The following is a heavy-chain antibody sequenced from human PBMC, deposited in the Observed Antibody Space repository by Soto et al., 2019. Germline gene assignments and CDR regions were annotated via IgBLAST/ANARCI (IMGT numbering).Heavy chain of an antibody. D-gene: IGHD2-2*02. CDR1: GFTFNTYG. Sequence: PGGSLRLSCAASGFTFNTYGLHWVRQAPGKGLERVAVISYDGSTKYYGDSVKGRFSISRDNSKNTLHLQMTSLRVEDTAVYFCARASGYCSPTTCYSEGGWFDSWGQGTLVTVSS. CDR2: ISYDGSTK. J-gene: IGHJ5*01. CDR3: ARASGYCSPTTCYSEGGWFDS. V-gene: IGHV3-30*03.